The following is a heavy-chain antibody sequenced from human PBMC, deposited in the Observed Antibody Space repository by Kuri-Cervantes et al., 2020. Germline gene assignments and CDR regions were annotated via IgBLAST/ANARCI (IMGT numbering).Heavy chain of an antibody. J-gene: IGHJ6*02. D-gene: IGHD2-2*03. V-gene: IGHV3-66*02. CDR1: GFTVSSNY. Sequence: GESLKISCAASGFTVSSNYMSWVRQAPGKGLEWVSVIYSGGSTYYADSVKGRLTISRDNSKNTLYLQMNSLRAEDTAVYYCAKSGTDWIHYYYYGMDVWGQGTTVTVSS. CDR3: AKSGTDWIHYYYYGMDV. CDR2: IYSGGST.